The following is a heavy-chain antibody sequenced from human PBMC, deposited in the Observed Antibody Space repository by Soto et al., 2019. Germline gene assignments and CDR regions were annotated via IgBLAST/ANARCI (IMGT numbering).Heavy chain of an antibody. CDR1: GFTFSGSA. J-gene: IGHJ4*02. V-gene: IGHV3-73*01. Sequence: EVQLVESGGGLVQPGGSLKLSCAASGFTFSGSAMHWVRQASGKGLEWVGGIRSKANSYATAYAASVKGRFTISRDDSKNTAYLQMNSLKTEDTAVYYCTRPHGPNYGDYGDFDYWGQGTLVTVSS. CDR3: TRPHGPNYGDYGDFDY. CDR2: IRSKANSYAT. D-gene: IGHD4-17*01.